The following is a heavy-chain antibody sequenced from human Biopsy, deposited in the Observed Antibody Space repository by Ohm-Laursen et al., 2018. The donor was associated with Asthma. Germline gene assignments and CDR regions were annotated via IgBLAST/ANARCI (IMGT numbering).Heavy chain of an antibody. D-gene: IGHD3-3*02. CDR1: GFSFSDYY. J-gene: IGHJ1*01. CDR3: ARTFHFWSPYHAEHYQL. Sequence: SLRLSCSASGFSFSDYYMTWMRQAPGKGLEGVSSFSSSGSTTYPAESVKGRFTISRDNAKNSLYPQMNSLRAEDTAAYYCARTFHFWSPYHAEHYQLWGQGTLVTVSS. V-gene: IGHV3-11*04. CDR2: FSSSGSTT.